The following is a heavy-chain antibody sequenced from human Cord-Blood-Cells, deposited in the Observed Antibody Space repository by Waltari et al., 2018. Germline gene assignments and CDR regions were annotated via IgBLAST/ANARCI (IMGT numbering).Heavy chain of an antibody. CDR2: IYYSGST. CDR3: ASTYYYGSGSYYNHAFDI. J-gene: IGHJ3*02. Sequence: QLQLQESGPGLVKPSETLSLTCTVSGGSISSSSYYWGWIRQPPGKGLEWIGSIYYSGSTYYNPSLKSRVTISVDTSKNQFSLKLSSVTAADTAVYYCASTYYYGSGSYYNHAFDIWGQGTMVTVSS. V-gene: IGHV4-39*01. CDR1: GGSISSSSYY. D-gene: IGHD3-10*01.